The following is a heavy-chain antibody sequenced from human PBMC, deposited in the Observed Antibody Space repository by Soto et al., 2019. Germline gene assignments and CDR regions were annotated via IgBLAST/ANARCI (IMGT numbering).Heavy chain of an antibody. CDR1: GGSITSYY. D-gene: IGHD1-26*01. CDR2: IYHSGST. CDR3: ARVSGSYYYGMDV. V-gene: IGHV4-59*12. Sequence: PSETLSLTCPVSGGSITSYYWNWIRQPPGKGLEWIGEIYHSGSTNYNPSLKSRVTISVDKSKNQFSLKLSSVTAADTAVYYCARVSGSYYYGMDVWGQGTTVTVSS. J-gene: IGHJ6*02.